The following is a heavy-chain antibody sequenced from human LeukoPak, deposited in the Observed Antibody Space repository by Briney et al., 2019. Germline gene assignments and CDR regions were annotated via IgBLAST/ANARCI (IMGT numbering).Heavy chain of an antibody. V-gene: IGHV3-7*03. CDR3: AKASSFWSGYYPLGS. D-gene: IGHD3-3*01. CDR2: INQDGSVK. Sequence: GGSLRLSCAASGFTFSSYGMHWVRQAPGKGLEWVANINQDGSVKYYVDSVKGRFTLSRDNAKNSLYLQMNSLRVEDTAVYYCAKASSFWSGYYPLGSWGQGTLVTVSS. J-gene: IGHJ4*02. CDR1: GFTFSSYG.